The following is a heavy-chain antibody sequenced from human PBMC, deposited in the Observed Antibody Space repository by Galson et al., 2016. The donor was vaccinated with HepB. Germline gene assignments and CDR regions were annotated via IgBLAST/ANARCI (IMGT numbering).Heavy chain of an antibody. J-gene: IGHJ6*02. CDR2: ISSSGTTI. D-gene: IGHD4-17*01. V-gene: IGHV3-48*03. Sequence: SLRLSCAASGFTFSSFEMNWVRQAPGKGLEWLSYISSSGTTISYADSVKGRFTISRDNARNSLYLQMNSLRVEDTAVYYCARDLVYPGDYGKYYYYGMDVWGQGTTVTVSS. CDR3: ARDLVYPGDYGKYYYYGMDV. CDR1: GFTFSSFE.